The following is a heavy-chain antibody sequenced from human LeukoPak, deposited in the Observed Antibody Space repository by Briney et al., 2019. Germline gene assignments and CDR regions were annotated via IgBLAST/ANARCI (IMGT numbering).Heavy chain of an antibody. CDR2: ISGSGST. J-gene: IGHJ4*02. CDR3: VVSPNQDFFDY. Sequence: SETLSLTCTVSGVSINSHYLKWIRQPPGKGLEWIGFISGSGSTNYNPSLKSRVTMSVDTSKSQFSLKLSSVTAADTAVYYCVVSPNQDFFDYWGRGTLVTVSS. CDR1: GVSINSHY. V-gene: IGHV4-4*09.